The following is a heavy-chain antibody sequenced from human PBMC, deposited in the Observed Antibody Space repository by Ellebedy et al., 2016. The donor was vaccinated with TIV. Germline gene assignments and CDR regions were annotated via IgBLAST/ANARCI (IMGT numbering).Heavy chain of an antibody. V-gene: IGHV3-30-3*01. Sequence: GESLKISCAASGFTFSSYAMHWVRQAPGKGLEWVAVISYDGSNKYYADSVKGRFTISRDNSKNTLYLQMNSLRAEDTAVYYCARDGPLGDIVVVPAAPYYFDYWGQGTLVTVSS. CDR1: GFTFSSYA. D-gene: IGHD2-2*01. CDR3: ARDGPLGDIVVVPAAPYYFDY. J-gene: IGHJ4*02. CDR2: ISYDGSNK.